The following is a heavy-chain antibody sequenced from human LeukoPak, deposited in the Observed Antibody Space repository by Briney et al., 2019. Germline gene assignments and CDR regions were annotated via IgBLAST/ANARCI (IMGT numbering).Heavy chain of an antibody. V-gene: IGHV3-7*01. D-gene: IGHD6-13*01. CDR3: ARESTAGYNSSWYGFRN. CDR1: GFTFSGYW. Sequence: GGSLRLSCAASGFTFSGYWMSWVRQAPGKGLEWVANINQDGSEKYYVDSVKGRFTISRNNAKNSLFLQMGSLRVEDTAVYYCARESTAGYNSSWYGFRNWGQGTLVSVSS. CDR2: INQDGSEK. J-gene: IGHJ1*01.